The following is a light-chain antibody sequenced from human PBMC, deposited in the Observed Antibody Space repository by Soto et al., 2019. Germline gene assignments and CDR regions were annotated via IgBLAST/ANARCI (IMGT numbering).Light chain of an antibody. CDR3: QSYDSSLSGHVV. CDR1: SSNIGAGYD. J-gene: IGLJ2*01. CDR2: GNG. V-gene: IGLV1-40*01. Sequence: QSVLTQPPSVSGAPGQRVTISCTGSSSNIGAGYDVHWYQQLPGTAPKLLLYGNGNRPSGVPDRFSGSKSGTSASLAITGLQAADEADYYCQSYDSSLSGHVVFGGGTKVTVL.